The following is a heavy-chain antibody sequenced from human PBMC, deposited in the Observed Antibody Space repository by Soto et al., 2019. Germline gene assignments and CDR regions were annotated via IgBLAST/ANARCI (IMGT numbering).Heavy chain of an antibody. CDR2: INHSGST. CDR3: ARGRWLSQRFDY. Sequence: PSETLSLTCAVYGGSFSGYYWSWIRQPPGKGLEWIGEINHSGSTNYNPSLKSRVTISVDTSKNQFSLNLYSVTAADTAVYYCARGRWLSQRFDYWGQGTSVTVSS. J-gene: IGHJ4*02. CDR1: GGSFSGYY. V-gene: IGHV4-34*01. D-gene: IGHD5-12*01.